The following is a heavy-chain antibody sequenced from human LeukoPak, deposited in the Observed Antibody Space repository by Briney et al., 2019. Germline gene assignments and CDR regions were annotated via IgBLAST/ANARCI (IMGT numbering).Heavy chain of an antibody. CDR2: IYTSGST. CDR1: GGSISSGSYY. V-gene: IGHV4-61*02. D-gene: IGHD3-9*01. Sequence: PSETLSLTCTVSGGSISSGSYYWGWIRQPGGKGVEWIGRIYTSGSTNYNPSSKSRVTISVNTAKNQFSLKLSSVTAADTAVYYCAREGYDILTGYYSSFDYWGQGTLVTVSS. J-gene: IGHJ4*02. CDR3: AREGYDILTGYYSSFDY.